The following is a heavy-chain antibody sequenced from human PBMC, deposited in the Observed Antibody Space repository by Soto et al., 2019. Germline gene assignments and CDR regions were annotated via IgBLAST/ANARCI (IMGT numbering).Heavy chain of an antibody. V-gene: IGHV4-59*01. J-gene: IGHJ4*02. D-gene: IGHD6-19*01. Sequence: PXETLSLTCTVAGCSISSYYWSWIRQPPGKGLEWIGYIYYSGSTNYNPSLKSRVTISVDTSKNQFSLKLSSVTAADTAVYYCASSGWYPGYFDYWGQGTLVTVSS. CDR3: ASSGWYPGYFDY. CDR1: GCSISSYY. CDR2: IYYSGST.